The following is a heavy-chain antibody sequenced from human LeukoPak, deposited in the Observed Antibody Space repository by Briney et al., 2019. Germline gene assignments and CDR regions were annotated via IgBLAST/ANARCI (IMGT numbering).Heavy chain of an antibody. CDR1: GGSLSSYY. D-gene: IGHD5/OR15-5a*01. CDR2: IYYSGST. V-gene: IGHV4-59*08. CDR3: ARHVSVALGY. Sequence: PSEALSLTCTVSGGSLSSYYWSWIRQPPGKGLEWIGYIYYSGSTNYNPSLKSRVTISVDTSKNQFSLKLSSVTAADTAVYYCARHVSVALGYWGQGTLVTVSS. J-gene: IGHJ4*02.